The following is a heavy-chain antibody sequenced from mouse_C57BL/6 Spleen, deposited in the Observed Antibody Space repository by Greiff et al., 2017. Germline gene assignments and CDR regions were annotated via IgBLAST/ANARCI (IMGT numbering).Heavy chain of an antibody. V-gene: IGHV1-76*01. CDR2: IYPGSGNT. CDR3: AIDDGYYFDY. CDR1: GYTFTDYY. J-gene: IGHJ2*01. D-gene: IGHD2-3*01. Sequence: VQLQESGAELVRPGASVKLSCKASGYTFTDYYINWVKQRPGQGLEWIARIYPGSGNTYYNEKFKGKATLTAEKSSSTAYMQLSSLTSEDSAVYFCAIDDGYYFDYWGQGTTLTVSS.